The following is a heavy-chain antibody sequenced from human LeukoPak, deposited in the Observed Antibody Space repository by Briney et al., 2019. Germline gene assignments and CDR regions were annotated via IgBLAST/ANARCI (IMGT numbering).Heavy chain of an antibody. D-gene: IGHD2-2*01. J-gene: IGHJ3*02. CDR1: GFTFDDYA. CDR2: INTDGSST. CDR3: TRVGYCATTSCRTAFDI. V-gene: IGHV3-74*01. Sequence: GGSLRLSCAASGFTFDDYAMHWVRQAPGKGLVWVSRINTDGSSTSYADSVKGRFTISRDNAKNTLYLQMNSLRAEDTAVYFCTRVGYCATTSCRTAFDIWGQGTMVTVSS.